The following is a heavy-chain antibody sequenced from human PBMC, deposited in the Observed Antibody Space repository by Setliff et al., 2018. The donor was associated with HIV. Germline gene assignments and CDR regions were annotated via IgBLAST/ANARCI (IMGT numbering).Heavy chain of an antibody. Sequence: GSLRLSCAASGFTFSSYGMHWVRQAPGKGLEWVAFIRYDGSNKYYADSVKGRFTISRDNSKNTLYLQMNSLRAEDTAVYYCAKDAPTGHYYDSSGYAGYWGQGTLVTVSS. CDR1: GFTFSSYG. D-gene: IGHD3-22*01. CDR3: AKDAPTGHYYDSSGYAGY. J-gene: IGHJ4*02. V-gene: IGHV3-30*02. CDR2: IRYDGSNK.